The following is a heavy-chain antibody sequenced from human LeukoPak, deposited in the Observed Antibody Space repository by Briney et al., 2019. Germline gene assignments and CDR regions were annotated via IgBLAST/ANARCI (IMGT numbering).Heavy chain of an antibody. D-gene: IGHD6-19*01. J-gene: IGHJ6*03. CDR1: GYTFTGYY. V-gene: IGHV1-2*02. CDR3: ARGPTPQQWLAVPYYYYYMDV. Sequence: GATVKVSCKASGYTFTGYYMHWVRQAPGQGLEWMGWINPNSGGTNYAQKFQGRVTMTRDTSISTAYMEVSRLRSDDTAVYYCARGPTPQQWLAVPYYYYYMDVWGKGTTVTVSS. CDR2: INPNSGGT.